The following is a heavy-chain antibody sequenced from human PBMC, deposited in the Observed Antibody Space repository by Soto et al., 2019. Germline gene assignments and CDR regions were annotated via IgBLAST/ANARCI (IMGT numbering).Heavy chain of an antibody. Sequence: PSETLSLTCTVSGDSISSYYWSWIRQPPGKKLEWIGHIYYSGSTNYSPSFQGHVTISTDKSITTAYLQWSSLKASDTAMYYCRSSSAYSQSPDYWAQGTLVTVSS. CDR3: RSSSAYSQSPDY. CDR2: IYYSGST. D-gene: IGHD3-22*01. V-gene: IGHV4-59*12. J-gene: IGHJ4*02. CDR1: GDSISSYY.